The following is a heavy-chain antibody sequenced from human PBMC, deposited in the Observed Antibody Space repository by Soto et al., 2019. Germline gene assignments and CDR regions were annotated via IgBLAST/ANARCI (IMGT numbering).Heavy chain of an antibody. CDR1: SYTFPSYG. J-gene: IGHJ3*02. CDR2: ISAHNHNT. D-gene: IGHD6-19*01. V-gene: IGHV1-18*01. CDR3: ASRARAVAGTGGALVI. Sequence: ASVKVSCKTSSYTFPSYGISWVRQAPGQGLEWMGWISAHNHNTNYAQRLQGRVTMTTDTSTSTAYMELRSLRSDDTAVYYCASRARAVAGTGGALVIWGQGTMVTVSS.